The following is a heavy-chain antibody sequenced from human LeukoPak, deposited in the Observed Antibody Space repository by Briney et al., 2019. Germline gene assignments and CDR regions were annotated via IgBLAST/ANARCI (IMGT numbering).Heavy chain of an antibody. D-gene: IGHD2-21*01. V-gene: IGHV3-23*01. CDR1: GFTFNNFG. CDR3: AKALHFCGGGSCYFDS. J-gene: IGHJ4*02. CDR2: ISGSGGST. Sequence: GGSLRLSCAASGFTFNNFGMNWVRQAPGKGLEWVSAISGSGGSTFSADSVKGRFTISRDNSQNTLYLQMYGLRVEDTAVYFCAKALHFCGGGSCYFDSWGQGTLVSVSS.